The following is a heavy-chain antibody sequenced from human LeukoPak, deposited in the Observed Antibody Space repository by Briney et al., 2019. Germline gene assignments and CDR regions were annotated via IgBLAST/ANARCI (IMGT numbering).Heavy chain of an antibody. D-gene: IGHD3-22*01. Sequence: SQTLSLTCTVSGGSVSSGYYYWSWIRQPAGKELEWIGRIYTGGSTNYNPSLKSRVTVSVDTSKNQFSLMLSSVTAADTAVYYCARGYYYDSSGYYPWGQGTLVTVSS. V-gene: IGHV4-61*02. CDR3: ARGYYYDSSGYYP. CDR2: IYTGGST. J-gene: IGHJ5*02. CDR1: GGSVSSGYYY.